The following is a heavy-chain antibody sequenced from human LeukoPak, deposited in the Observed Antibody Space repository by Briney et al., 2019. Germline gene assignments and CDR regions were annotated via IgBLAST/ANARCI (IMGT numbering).Heavy chain of an antibody. Sequence: SETLSLTCAVYGGSFSGYYWSWIRQPPGKGLEWIGSIYYSGSTYYNPSLKSRVTISVDTSKNQFSLKLSSVTAADTAVYYCARQALDYGDYYYMDVWGKGTTVTISS. CDR3: ARQALDYGDYYYMDV. CDR2: IYYSGST. D-gene: IGHD4-17*01. CDR1: GGSFSGYY. J-gene: IGHJ6*03. V-gene: IGHV4-34*01.